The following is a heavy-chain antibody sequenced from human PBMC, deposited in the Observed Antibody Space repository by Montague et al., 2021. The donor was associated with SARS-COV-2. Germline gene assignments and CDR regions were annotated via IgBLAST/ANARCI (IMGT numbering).Heavy chain of an antibody. CDR2: INHSGST. D-gene: IGHD3-10*01. V-gene: IGHV4-34*01. CDR1: GGSLSGYY. Sequence: SETLSLTCAVYGGSLSGYYWAWIRQPPGKGLEWIGEINHSGSTNYNPSLKGRVTMSVDTSKNQFSLKLSSVTAADTAVYYCARGARQGYGFRLGSFDYWGQGTLVTVSS. CDR3: ARGARQGYGFRLGSFDY. J-gene: IGHJ4*02.